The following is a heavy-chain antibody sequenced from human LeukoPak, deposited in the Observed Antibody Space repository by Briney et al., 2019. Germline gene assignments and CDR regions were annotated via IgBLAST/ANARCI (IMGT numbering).Heavy chain of an antibody. CDR2: IFTDDSDT. CDR3: ARHRYNTSGESPYDYGLDI. V-gene: IGHV5-51*01. Sequence: GESLNISCQGSGCSFSTYCIAGVRHRPGKGLGWLGIIFTDDSDTKYSPSFLGQVTLSADRSINTPYLQARSLQASDDSVYYCARHRYNTSGESPYDYGLDIWGQGTAVSVSS. D-gene: IGHD1-14*01. CDR1: GCSFSTYC. J-gene: IGHJ6*02.